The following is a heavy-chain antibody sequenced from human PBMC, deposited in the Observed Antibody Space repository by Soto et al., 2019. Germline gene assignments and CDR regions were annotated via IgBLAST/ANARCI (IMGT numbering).Heavy chain of an antibody. J-gene: IGHJ6*02. CDR1: GYIFTGYH. V-gene: IGHV1-2*02. CDR2: FNPNSGDT. D-gene: IGHD3-9*01. Sequence: ASVKVSCKASGYIFTGYHIHWVRQAPGRGLEWIGWFNPNSGDTEYAQNFQGRVTMTRDTSFNLVYMEMSGLMSDDTAVYYCARDARGTRGFDEMDIWGQGTTVTVSS. CDR3: ARDARGTRGFDEMDI.